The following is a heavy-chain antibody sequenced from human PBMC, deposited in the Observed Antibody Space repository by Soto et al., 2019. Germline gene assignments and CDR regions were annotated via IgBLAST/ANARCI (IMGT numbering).Heavy chain of an antibody. CDR3: ARDYHSSGYYDYFDY. CDR1: GFTFSSYS. V-gene: IGHV3-21*01. D-gene: IGHD3-22*01. J-gene: IGHJ4*02. Sequence: EVQLVESGGGLVKPGGSLRLSCAASGFTFSSYSMNWVRQAPGKGLEWVSSISSSSSYIYYADSVKGRFTISGANAKNSLYLKMNSLRAEDTAVYYCARDYHSSGYYDYFDYWGQGTLVTVSS. CDR2: ISSSSSYI.